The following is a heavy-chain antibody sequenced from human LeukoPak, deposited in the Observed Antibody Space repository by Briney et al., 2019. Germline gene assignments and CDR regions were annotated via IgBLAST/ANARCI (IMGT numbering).Heavy chain of an antibody. Sequence: GGSLRLSCAASGFTFKTYARMWVRQAPGKGLEWVSAIGGDGVSRDYSDSVKGRFTISRDNSKNTLYLQMNSLRVEDTALYFCAKRVGGTPDNRGRGTLVTVSS. J-gene: IGHJ4*02. CDR3: AKRVGGTPDN. CDR2: IGGDGVSR. V-gene: IGHV3-23*01. CDR1: GFTFKTYA. D-gene: IGHD1-26*01.